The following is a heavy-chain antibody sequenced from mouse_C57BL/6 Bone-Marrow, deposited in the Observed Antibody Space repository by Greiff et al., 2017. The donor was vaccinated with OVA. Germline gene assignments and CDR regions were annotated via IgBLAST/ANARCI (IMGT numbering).Heavy chain of an antibody. CDR1: GYTFTDYE. D-gene: IGHD2-5*01. CDR2: IDPETGGT. J-gene: IGHJ4*01. V-gene: IGHV1-15*01. Sequence: VQLQESGAELVRPGASVTLSCKASGYTFTDYEMHWVKQTPVHGLEWIVAIDPETGGTASNQKFKGKAILTADKSSSTAYMELRSLTSEDSAVYYCTRGYSNYYAMDYWGQGTSVTVSS. CDR3: TRGYSNYYAMDY.